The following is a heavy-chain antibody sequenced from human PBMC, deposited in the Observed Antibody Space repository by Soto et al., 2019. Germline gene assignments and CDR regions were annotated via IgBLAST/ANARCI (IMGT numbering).Heavy chain of an antibody. CDR2: IWYDGSNK. J-gene: IGHJ4*02. CDR1: GFTFSSYG. V-gene: IGHV3-33*01. Sequence: GGSLRLSCAASGFTFSSYGMHWVRQAPGKGLEWVAVIWYDGSNKYYADSVKGRFTISRDNSKNTLYLQMNSLRAEDTAVYYCAREGSSSEMFDYWGQGTLVTVSS. D-gene: IGHD6-13*01. CDR3: AREGSSSEMFDY.